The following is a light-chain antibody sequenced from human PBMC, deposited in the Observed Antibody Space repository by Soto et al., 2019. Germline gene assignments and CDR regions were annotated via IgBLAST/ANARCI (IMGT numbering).Light chain of an antibody. CDR1: SGPVFTSSY. CDR2: NTN. V-gene: IGLV8-61*01. CDR3: LLYLGGGIWV. J-gene: IGLJ3*02. Sequence: QTVVTQEPSFSVSPGGTVTLTCGLSSGPVFTSSYPNWYQQTPGQAPRTLIFNTNTRSSGVPDRFSGSILGGKAALTITGAQADDESYYYCLLYLGGGIWVFGGGTKLTVL.